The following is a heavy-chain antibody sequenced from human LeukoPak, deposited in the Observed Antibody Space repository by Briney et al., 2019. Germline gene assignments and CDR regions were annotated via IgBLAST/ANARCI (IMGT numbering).Heavy chain of an antibody. CDR3: ARDPHSSGYYYIFDYYYGMDV. CDR2: ISSSSSTI. J-gene: IGHJ6*02. CDR1: GFTFSNAW. Sequence: GGSLRLSCAASGFTFSNAWMNWVRQAPGKGLEWVSYISSSSSTIYYADSVKGRFTISRDNAKNSLYLQMNSLRDEDTAVYYCARDPHSSGYYYIFDYYYGMDVWGQGTTVTVSS. V-gene: IGHV3-48*02. D-gene: IGHD3-22*01.